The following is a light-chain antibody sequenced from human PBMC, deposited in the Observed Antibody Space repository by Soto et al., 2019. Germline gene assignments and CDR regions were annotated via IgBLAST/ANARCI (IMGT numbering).Light chain of an antibody. J-gene: IGLJ1*01. CDR3: CSYAGSYKGYV. CDR2: DVS. V-gene: IGLV2-11*01. Sequence: QSALTQPRSVSGSPGQSVTISCTGTSSDVGGYNYVSWYQQHPGKAPKFMIYDVSKRPSGVPDRFSGSKSGNTASLTISGLQAEDEADYYCCSYAGSYKGYVFGGGTKVTVL. CDR1: SSDVGGYNY.